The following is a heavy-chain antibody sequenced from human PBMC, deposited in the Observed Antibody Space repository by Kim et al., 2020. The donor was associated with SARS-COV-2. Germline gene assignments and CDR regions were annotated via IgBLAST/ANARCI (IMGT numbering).Heavy chain of an antibody. CDR3: AGSGDSSGYYPSQFDY. V-gene: IGHV3-21*01. Sequence: GGSLRLSCAASGFTFSSYSMNWVRQAPGKGLEWVSSISSSSIYIYYADSVKGRFTISRDNAKNSLYLQMNSLRAEDTAVYYCAGSGDSSGYYPSQFDYWGQGTLVTVSS. D-gene: IGHD3-22*01. CDR2: ISSSSIYI. J-gene: IGHJ4*02. CDR1: GFTFSSYS.